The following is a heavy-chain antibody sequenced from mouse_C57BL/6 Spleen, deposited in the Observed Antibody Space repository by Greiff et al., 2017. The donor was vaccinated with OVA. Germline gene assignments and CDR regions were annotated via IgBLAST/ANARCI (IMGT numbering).Heavy chain of an antibody. CDR2: IYPGDGDT. J-gene: IGHJ3*01. CDR3: AREGDYYGFAD. CDR1: GYAFSSYW. V-gene: IGHV1-80*01. Sequence: VQVVESGAELVKPGASVKISCKASGYAFSSYWMNWVKQRPGKGLEWIGQIYPGDGDTNYNGKFKGKATLTADKSSSTAYMQLSSLTSEDSAVYFCAREGDYYGFADWGQGTLVTVSA. D-gene: IGHD1-2*01.